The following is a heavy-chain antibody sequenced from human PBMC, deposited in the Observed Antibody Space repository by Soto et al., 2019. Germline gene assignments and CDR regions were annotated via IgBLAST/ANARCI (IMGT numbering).Heavy chain of an antibody. V-gene: IGHV4-4*02. Sequence: LPVTWALCRDTIIRSYWWTWVRQPQGKGLEWVGEIFNTESTNYNPSIRSRATISVDTSKTLSSLPLSSVTAADTAVYYWPRSTFLFDTGANYDVPDYWGNGILV. CDR2: IFNTEST. CDR3: PRSTFLFDTGANYDVPDY. J-gene: IGHJ4*03. D-gene: IGHD2-8*02. CDR1: RDTIIRSYW.